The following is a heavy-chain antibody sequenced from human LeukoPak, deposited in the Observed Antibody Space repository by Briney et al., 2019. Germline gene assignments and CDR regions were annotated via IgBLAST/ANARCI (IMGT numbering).Heavy chain of an antibody. J-gene: IGHJ4*02. CDR2: ISSSSSYI. V-gene: IGHV3-21*01. D-gene: IGHD3-9*01. Sequence: GGSLRLSCAASGFTFSSYSMNWVRQAPGKGLEWVSSISSSSSYIYYADSVKGRFTISRDNAKNSLYLQMNSLRAEDTAVYYCARAGRGLDILPGEPQGYFDYWGQGTLVTVSS. CDR1: GFTFSSYS. CDR3: ARAGRGLDILPGEPQGYFDY.